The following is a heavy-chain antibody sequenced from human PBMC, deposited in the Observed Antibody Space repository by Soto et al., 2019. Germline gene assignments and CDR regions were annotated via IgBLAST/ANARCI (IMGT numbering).Heavy chain of an antibody. J-gene: IGHJ6*02. D-gene: IGHD3-10*01. Sequence: PGGSLRLSCAASGFTFSSYSMNWVRQAPGKGLEWVSSISSSSSYIYYADSVKGRFTISRDNAKNSLYLQMNSLRAEDTAVYYCARDSYGSGSYYSGVLKYGMAVWGQGTTVTVSS. CDR1: GFTFSSYS. CDR3: ARDSYGSGSYYSGVLKYGMAV. CDR2: ISSSSSYI. V-gene: IGHV3-21*01.